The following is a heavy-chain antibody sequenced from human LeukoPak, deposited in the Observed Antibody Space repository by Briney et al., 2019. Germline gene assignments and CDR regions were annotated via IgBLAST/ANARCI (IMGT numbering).Heavy chain of an antibody. Sequence: SETLSLTCAVYGGSFSGYYWSWIRQPPGKGLEWIGEINHSGSTNYNPSLKSRVTISVDTSKSQFSLKLSSVTAADTAVYYCARRWVTMVRGAQNWFDPWGQGTLVTVSS. J-gene: IGHJ5*02. CDR3: ARRWVTMVRGAQNWFDP. V-gene: IGHV4-34*01. D-gene: IGHD3-10*01. CDR2: INHSGST. CDR1: GGSFSGYY.